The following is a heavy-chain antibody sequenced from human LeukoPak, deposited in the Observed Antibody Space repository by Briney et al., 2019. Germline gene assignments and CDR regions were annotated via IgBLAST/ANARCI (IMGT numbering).Heavy chain of an antibody. Sequence: ASVKVSCKASGYTFTSYYMHWVRQAPGQGLEWMGIINPSGGSTSYAQKFQGRVTMTRDASTSTVYMELSSLRSEDTAVYYCARDGGYDSSGYKNAFDIWGQGTMVTVSS. J-gene: IGHJ3*02. D-gene: IGHD3-22*01. CDR1: GYTFTSYY. CDR3: ARDGGYDSSGYKNAFDI. CDR2: INPSGGST. V-gene: IGHV1-46*01.